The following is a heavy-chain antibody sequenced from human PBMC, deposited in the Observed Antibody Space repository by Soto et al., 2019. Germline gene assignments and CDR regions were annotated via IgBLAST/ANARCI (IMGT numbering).Heavy chain of an antibody. CDR1: GYTFTSYG. V-gene: IGHV1-18*01. D-gene: IGHD3-10*01. J-gene: IGHJ4*02. CDR3: ASGWFGEFVYQFDY. Sequence: ASVKVSCKPSGYTFTSYGITWVRQAPGQGLEWMGWISAYNGNTNYAQKFQGRVTMTTDTSTSTAYMELRSLGSDDTAVYYCASGWFGEFVYQFDYWGQGTLVTVSA. CDR2: ISAYNGNT.